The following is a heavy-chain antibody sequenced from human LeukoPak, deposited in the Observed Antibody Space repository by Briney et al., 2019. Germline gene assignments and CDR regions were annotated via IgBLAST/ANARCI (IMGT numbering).Heavy chain of an antibody. CDR2: IYYSGST. CDR1: GGSISSSSYY. CDR3: ARGARRFDY. J-gene: IGHJ4*02. V-gene: IGHV4-39*07. Sequence: PSETLSLTCSVSGGSISSSSYYWGWIRQPPGKGLEWIGTIYYSGSTYYNPSLDSRVTISVDTSKNQFSLKLSSVTAADTAVYYCARGARRFDYWGQGTLVTVSS.